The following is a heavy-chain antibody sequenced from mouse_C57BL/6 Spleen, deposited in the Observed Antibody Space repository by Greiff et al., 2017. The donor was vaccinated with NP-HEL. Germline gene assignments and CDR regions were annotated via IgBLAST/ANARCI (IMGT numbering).Heavy chain of an antibody. V-gene: IGHV1-42*01. CDR3: ARFYGNYPPYAMDY. CDR2: INPSTGGT. D-gene: IGHD2-1*01. CDR1: GYSFTGYY. Sequence: EVQLQQSGPELVKPGASVKISCKASGYSFTGYYMNWVKQSPEKSLEWIGEINPSTGGTTYNQKSKAKATLTVDKSSSTAYMQLKGLTSEDSAVYYCARFYGNYPPYAMDYWVQGTSVTVSS. J-gene: IGHJ4*01.